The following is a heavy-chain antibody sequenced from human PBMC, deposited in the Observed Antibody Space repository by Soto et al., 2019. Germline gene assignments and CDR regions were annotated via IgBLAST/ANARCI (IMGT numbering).Heavy chain of an antibody. CDR1: GFTFSSYA. D-gene: IGHD1-26*01. Sequence: QVQLVESGGGVVQPGRSLRLSCAASGFTFSSYAMHWVRQAPGKGLEWVAVISYDGSNKYYADSVKGRFTISRDNSKNTLYLQMNSLRAEDTAVYYCARGPNLKKWELLGYFDYWGQGTLVTVSS. J-gene: IGHJ4*02. CDR2: ISYDGSNK. CDR3: ARGPNLKKWELLGYFDY. V-gene: IGHV3-30-3*01.